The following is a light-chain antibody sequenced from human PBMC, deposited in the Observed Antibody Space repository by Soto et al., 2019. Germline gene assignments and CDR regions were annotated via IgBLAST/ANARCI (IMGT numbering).Light chain of an antibody. Sequence: EIVFTQSPATLSLSPGERATLSCRASQSVSSYLAWYQQKPGQAPRLLIYDAYCRATGIPARFSGRGSGTDFILTIRRLGPADFAVYYCQQRVYHFGRGTNMEIK. CDR3: QQRVYH. CDR1: QSVSSY. J-gene: IGKJ2*01. V-gene: IGKV3-11*01. CDR2: DAY.